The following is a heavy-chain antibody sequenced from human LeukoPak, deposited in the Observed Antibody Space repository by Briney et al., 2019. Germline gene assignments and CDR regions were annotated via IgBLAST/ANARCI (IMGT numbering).Heavy chain of an antibody. V-gene: IGHV4-4*02. CDR1: DGSISSDYW. D-gene: IGHD4-17*01. Sequence: SETLSLTCAVSDGSISSDYWWSWVRQPPGKGLEWIGEIYHSGSTNYNPSLRGRVTISVDTSKNQFSLKLSSVTAADTAVYYCARGSDGDYFDYWGQGTLVTVSS. CDR2: IYHSGST. J-gene: IGHJ4*02. CDR3: ARGSDGDYFDY.